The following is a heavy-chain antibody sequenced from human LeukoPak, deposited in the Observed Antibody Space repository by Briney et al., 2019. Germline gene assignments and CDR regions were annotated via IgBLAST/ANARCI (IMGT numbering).Heavy chain of an antibody. D-gene: IGHD6-19*01. CDR3: ARAQGSGWYPGNWFDP. V-gene: IGHV4-34*01. Sequence: ASETLSLTCAVYGGSFSGYYWNWIRQPPGKGLEWIGEINHSGSTNYNPSLKSRVTISVDTSKNQFSLKLSSVTAADTAVYYCARAQGSGWYPGNWFDPWGQGTLVTVSS. CDR2: INHSGST. J-gene: IGHJ5*02. CDR1: GGSFSGYY.